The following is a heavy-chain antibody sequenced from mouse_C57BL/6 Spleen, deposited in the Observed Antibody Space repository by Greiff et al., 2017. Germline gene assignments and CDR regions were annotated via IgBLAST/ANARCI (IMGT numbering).Heavy chain of an antibody. Sequence: QVQLQQPGAELVKPGASVKMSCKASGYTFTSYWITWVKQRPGQGLEWIGDIYPGSGSTNYNEKFKGKATLTVDTASSTAYMQLSSLTSEDSAVYYCARRDFAMDYWGQGTSVTVSS. J-gene: IGHJ4*01. CDR3: ARRDFAMDY. CDR2: IYPGSGST. V-gene: IGHV1-55*01. CDR1: GYTFTSYW.